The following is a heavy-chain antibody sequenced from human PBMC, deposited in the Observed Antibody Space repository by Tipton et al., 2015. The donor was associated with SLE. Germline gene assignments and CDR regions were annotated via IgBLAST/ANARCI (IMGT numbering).Heavy chain of an antibody. CDR3: ARRGWVDAFDI. CDR2: IYYSGSA. J-gene: IGHJ3*02. V-gene: IGHV4-31*03. CDR1: GGSISSNNFF. D-gene: IGHD6-19*01. Sequence: TLSLTCTVSGGSISSNNFFWSWLRQHPGKGLEWIGYIYYSGSAFYNPSLKSRVTMSVDTSKNQFFMRLSPATAADTAVYYCARRGWVDAFDIWGQGTMVIVSS.